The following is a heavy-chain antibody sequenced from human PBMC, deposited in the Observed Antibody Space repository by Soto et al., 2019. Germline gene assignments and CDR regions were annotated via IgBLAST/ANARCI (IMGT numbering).Heavy chain of an antibody. Sequence: SETLSLTCAVYGGSFSGYYWTWIRQPPGKGLEWIGEINHSGNTNYTVSLKSRLTMSVDASKNRISLKMNSVTAADTAVYYCARRQLVRGAIIPYYHYGLDVWGQGTSVTVSS. J-gene: IGHJ6*02. CDR1: GGSFSGYY. CDR3: ARRQLVRGAIIPYYHYGLDV. V-gene: IGHV4-34*01. CDR2: INHSGNT. D-gene: IGHD3-10*01.